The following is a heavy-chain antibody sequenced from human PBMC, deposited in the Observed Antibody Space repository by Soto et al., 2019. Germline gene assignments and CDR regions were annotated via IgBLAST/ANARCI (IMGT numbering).Heavy chain of an antibody. J-gene: IGHJ5*02. Sequence: EVQLVESGGGLVKPGGSLRLSCAASGFTFSSYSMNWVRQAPGKGLEWVSSISSSSSYIYYADSVKGRFTISRDNAKNSLYLQMTSLRPEDTAVYYCAGDGVVVVAATGGWFDPWGQGTLVSVYS. CDR3: AGDGVVVVAATGGWFDP. CDR1: GFTFSSYS. V-gene: IGHV3-21*01. CDR2: ISSSSSYI. D-gene: IGHD2-15*01.